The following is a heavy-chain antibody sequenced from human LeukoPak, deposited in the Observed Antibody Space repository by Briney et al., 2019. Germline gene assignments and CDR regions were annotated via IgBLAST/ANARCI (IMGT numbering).Heavy chain of an antibody. Sequence: GGSLRLSCAASGFTVSSNFMSWVRQAPGKGLDWVSVISGSGGSTYYADSVKGRFTISRDNSKNTLYLQVNSLRAEDTAVYYCAKSSAHYNYYNMDVWGQGTTVTVSS. V-gene: IGHV3-23*01. CDR3: AKSSAHYNYYNMDV. D-gene: IGHD6-19*01. J-gene: IGHJ6*02. CDR1: GFTVSSNF. CDR2: ISGSGGST.